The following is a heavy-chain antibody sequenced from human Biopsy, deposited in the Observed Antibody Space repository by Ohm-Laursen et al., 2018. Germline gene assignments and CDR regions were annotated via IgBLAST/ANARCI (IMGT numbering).Heavy chain of an antibody. J-gene: IGHJ4*02. CDR1: GGSISRYY. Sequence: PSDTLSLTCTVSGGSISRYYWSWIRQPPGKGLEWIGYIYYSGSTNYNPSLKSRVTISADTSKNQFSLRLGSVTVADTAVFYCARRGSGGRSFDYWGQGSLVTVSS. CDR2: IYYSGST. CDR3: ARRGSGGRSFDY. D-gene: IGHD2-15*01. V-gene: IGHV4-59*08.